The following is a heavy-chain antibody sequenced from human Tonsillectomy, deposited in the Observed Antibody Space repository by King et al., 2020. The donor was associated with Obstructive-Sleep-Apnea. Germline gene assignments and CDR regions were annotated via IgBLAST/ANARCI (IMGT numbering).Heavy chain of an antibody. D-gene: IGHD1-26*01. J-gene: IGHJ4*02. CDR2: ISGSGGST. V-gene: IGHV3-23*04. CDR3: AKDRQSGSYYESLCDY. Sequence: VQLVESGGGLVQPGGSLRLSCAASGFTFSSYAMSWVRQAPGKGLEWVSAISGSGGSTYYADSVKGRFTISRDNSKNTLYLQMNSLRAEDTAVYYCAKDRQSGSYYESLCDYWGQGTLVTVSS. CDR1: GFTFSSYA.